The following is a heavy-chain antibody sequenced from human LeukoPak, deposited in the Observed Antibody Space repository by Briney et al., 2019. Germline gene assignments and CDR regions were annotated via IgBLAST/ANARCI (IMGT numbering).Heavy chain of an antibody. V-gene: IGHV1-18*01. D-gene: IGHD3-22*01. Sequence: ASVKVSCKATSHISWVRQAPGQGLEWMGWIGSYEGDTYYAQKFQGRVTVTTDTFTNTAYMELRSLRADDTAVYYCARDFWNFYDSSGYYRDFDSWGQGTLVTVSS. CDR3: ARDFWNFYDSSGYYRDFDS. CDR1: TSH. J-gene: IGHJ5*01. CDR2: IGSYEGDT.